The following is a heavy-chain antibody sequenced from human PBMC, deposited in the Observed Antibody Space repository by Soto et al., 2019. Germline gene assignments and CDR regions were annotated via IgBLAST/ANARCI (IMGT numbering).Heavy chain of an antibody. J-gene: IGHJ5*02. Sequence: GGSLRLSCAASGFPFGTTDMSWVRQAPGEGLEWVSTIDGSGGITFYADSVKGRFTISRDNSRNTVYLQMSSLRGDDTALYYCVKNSGWFNTWDQGALVTVS. CDR2: IDGSGGIT. CDR1: GFPFGTTD. D-gene: IGHD3-10*01. V-gene: IGHV3-23*01. CDR3: VKNSGWFNT.